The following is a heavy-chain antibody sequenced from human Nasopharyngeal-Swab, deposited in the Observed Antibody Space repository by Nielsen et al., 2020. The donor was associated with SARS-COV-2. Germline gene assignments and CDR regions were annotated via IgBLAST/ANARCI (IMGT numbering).Heavy chain of an antibody. CDR2: INHSGST. D-gene: IGHD2-21*02. V-gene: IGHV4-34*01. Sequence: SETLSLTCAVYGGSFSGYYWSWIRQPPGKGLEWIGEINHSGSTNYNPSLKSRVTISVDTSKNQFSLKLSSVTAADTAVYYCARDHDFDGMDVWGQGITVTVSS. J-gene: IGHJ6*02. CDR3: ARDHDFDGMDV. CDR1: GGSFSGYY.